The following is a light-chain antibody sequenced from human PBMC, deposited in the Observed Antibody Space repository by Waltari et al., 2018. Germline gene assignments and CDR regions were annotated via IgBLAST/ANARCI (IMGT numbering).Light chain of an antibody. CDR3: QQYNSYSLLT. V-gene: IGKV1-5*03. CDR2: KAS. Sequence: DIQMTQSPSTLSASVGDRFTITCRASQSISNWLAWYQQKPGKAPKLRIYKASSLESGVPSRFSGSVSGTEFTLTISSLQPDDFETYYCQQYNSYSLLTFGGGTKVEIK. J-gene: IGKJ4*01. CDR1: QSISNW.